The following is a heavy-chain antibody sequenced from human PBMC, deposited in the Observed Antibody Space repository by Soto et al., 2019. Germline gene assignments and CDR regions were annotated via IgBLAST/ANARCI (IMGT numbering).Heavy chain of an antibody. J-gene: IGHJ3*01. CDR2: ISGDGGRT. CDR3: ARPYGGKIGDALDL. CDR1: AFIFSDYY. Sequence: EVQLVESGGDLVQPGGSLRLSCAASAFIFSDYYMHWVRHGPGKGPVWVSAISGDGGRTYYAGSVRGRFTISRDNAKSTVYLQMNSLRAEDTAVYYCARPYGGKIGDALDLWGQGTTVTVSS. V-gene: IGHV3-74*01. D-gene: IGHD2-15*01.